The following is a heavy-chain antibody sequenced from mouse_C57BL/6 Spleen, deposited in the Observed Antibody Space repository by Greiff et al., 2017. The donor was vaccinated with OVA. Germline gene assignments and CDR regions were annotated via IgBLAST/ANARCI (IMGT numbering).Heavy chain of an antibody. J-gene: IGHJ2*01. Sequence: VQLQQSGAELVKPGASVKMSCKASGYTFTSYWINWVKQRPGQGLEWIGDIYPGSGSTNYNEKFKSKATLTVDTSSSTAYMQLSSLTSEDSAVYYYARSERDYFDYWGQGTTLTVSS. CDR1: GYTFTSYW. CDR2: IYPGSGST. CDR3: ARSERDYFDY. V-gene: IGHV1-55*01.